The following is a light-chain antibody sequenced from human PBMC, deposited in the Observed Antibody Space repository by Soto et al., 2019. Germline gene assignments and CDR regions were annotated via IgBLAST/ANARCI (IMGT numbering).Light chain of an antibody. J-gene: IGKJ1*01. CDR1: QSVSSSY. Sequence: SFSPGERATLSCRASQSVSSSYLAWYQQKPGQAPRLLIYGASTRATGIPARFSGSGSGTEFTLTISSLQSEDFAVYYCQQYNNWPLTFGQGTKVDIK. CDR3: QQYNNWPLT. CDR2: GAS. V-gene: IGKV3-15*01.